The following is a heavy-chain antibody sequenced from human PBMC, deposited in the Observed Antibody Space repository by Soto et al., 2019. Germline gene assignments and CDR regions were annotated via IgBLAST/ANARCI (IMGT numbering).Heavy chain of an antibody. J-gene: IGHJ4*02. CDR1: GFTGSTKY. CDR2: IYSGGST. V-gene: IGHV3-66*01. CDR3: ARDPWAADY. Sequence: GGSLRLSCAASGFTGSTKYMSWVRQAPGKGLEWVSVIYSGGSTFYADSVRGRFTISRDNSKNTVNLQMNSLRAEDTAVYYCARDPWAADYWGQGTLVTVAS. D-gene: IGHD3-16*01.